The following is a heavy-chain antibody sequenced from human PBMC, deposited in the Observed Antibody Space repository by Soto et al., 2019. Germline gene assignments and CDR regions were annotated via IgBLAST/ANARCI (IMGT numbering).Heavy chain of an antibody. CDR2: IIPRSATS. CDR3: ARDGPPYEPLVRGAMGLFDY. J-gene: IGHJ4*02. V-gene: IGHV1-69*13. CDR1: GDTFSTYT. D-gene: IGHD3-10*01. Sequence: SVKVSCKASGDTFSTYTITWMRQAPGQGLEWMGGIIPRSATSNYAQKFQGRVTITADESTNTAYMELSTLRAEDTAVYYCARDGPPYEPLVRGAMGLFDYWGQGILVTVS.